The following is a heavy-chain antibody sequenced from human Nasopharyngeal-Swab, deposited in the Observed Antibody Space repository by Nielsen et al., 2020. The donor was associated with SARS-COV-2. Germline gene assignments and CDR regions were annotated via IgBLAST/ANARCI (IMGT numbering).Heavy chain of an antibody. Sequence: GSLRLSCTVSGGSISSSSYYWGWIRQPPGKGLEWIGSIYYSGSTYYNPSLKSRVTISVDTSKNQFSLKLSSVTAADTAVYYCARDAYSSRGLYYYGLDVWGQGTTVTVSS. CDR1: GGSISSSSYY. V-gene: IGHV4-39*07. D-gene: IGHD6-13*01. CDR2: IYYSGST. J-gene: IGHJ6*02. CDR3: ARDAYSSRGLYYYGLDV.